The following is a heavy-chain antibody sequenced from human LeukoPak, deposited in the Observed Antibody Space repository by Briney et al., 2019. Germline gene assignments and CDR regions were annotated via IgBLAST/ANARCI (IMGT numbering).Heavy chain of an antibody. V-gene: IGHV3-48*03. CDR3: ARARFDWLSH. CDR2: ISSSGSTI. Sequence: GGSLRLSCEASGFTFSSYEMNWVRQAPGKGLEWVSYISSSGSTIYYADSVKGRFTISRDNAKNSLYLQMNNLRAEDTAVYYCARARFDWLSHWGQGTLVTVSS. CDR1: GFTFSSYE. D-gene: IGHD3-16*01. J-gene: IGHJ5*02.